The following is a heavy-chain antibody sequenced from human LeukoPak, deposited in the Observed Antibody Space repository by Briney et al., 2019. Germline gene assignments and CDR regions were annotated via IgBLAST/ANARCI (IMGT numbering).Heavy chain of an antibody. CDR3: AKADSYYDLFTCFDF. J-gene: IGHJ4*02. CDR1: GFTLSSYA. V-gene: IGHV3-23*01. D-gene: IGHD3-9*01. CDR2: VDGGGGGT. Sequence: GGSLRLSCAASGFTLSSYAMTWVRQAPGRGLEWVSSVDGGGGGTYYAGSVKGRFTISRDNPKNTLYLQMNSLRAEDTAVYYCAKADSYYDLFTCFDFWGQGTLVTVSS.